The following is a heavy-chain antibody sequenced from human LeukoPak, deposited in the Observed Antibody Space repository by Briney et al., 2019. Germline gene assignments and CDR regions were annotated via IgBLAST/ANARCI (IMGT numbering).Heavy chain of an antibody. D-gene: IGHD2-15*01. V-gene: IGHV3-23*01. CDR1: GFTFSSYA. CDR2: ISGSGGRT. CDR3: AKEPVSMCVVDSLDY. J-gene: IGHJ4*02. Sequence: GGSLRLSCAASGFTFSSYAMSWVRQAPGKGLEWVAAISGSGGRTYYADSVKGRFTISRDNTKNTQYLQMNSLRAEDTAVYYCAKEPVSMCVVDSLDYWGQGTLV.